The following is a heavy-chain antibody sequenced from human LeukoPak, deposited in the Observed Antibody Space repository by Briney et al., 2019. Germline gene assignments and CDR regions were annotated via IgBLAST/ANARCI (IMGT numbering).Heavy chain of an antibody. V-gene: IGHV3-49*03. CDR1: GFNFGDYA. Sequence: AGGSLRLSCAASGFNFGDYALSWFRQAPGKGLEWIGFIRSDDNGATTQYAASVKGRFVISKDDSKTIGYLQINSLRSEDTAVYFCSRGRVTTGYWGQGTLVTVSS. D-gene: IGHD2-21*02. CDR3: SRGRVTTGY. CDR2: IRSDDNGATT. J-gene: IGHJ4*02.